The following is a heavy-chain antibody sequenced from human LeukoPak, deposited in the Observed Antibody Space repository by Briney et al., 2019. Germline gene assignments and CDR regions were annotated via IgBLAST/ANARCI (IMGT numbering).Heavy chain of an antibody. J-gene: IGHJ6*03. Sequence: ASVKVSCKASGYTFTSYGISWVRQAPGQGLEWMGWINPNSGDTNYAQKFQGRVTMTRDTSISTAYMELSRLRSDDTAVYYCARDYCSSISCPLNYYYYMDVWGKGTTVTVSS. V-gene: IGHV1-2*02. D-gene: IGHD2-2*01. CDR2: INPNSGDT. CDR3: ARDYCSSISCPLNYYYYMDV. CDR1: GYTFTSYG.